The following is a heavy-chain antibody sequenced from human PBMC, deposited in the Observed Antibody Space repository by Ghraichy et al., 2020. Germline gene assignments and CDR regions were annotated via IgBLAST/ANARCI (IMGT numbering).Heavy chain of an antibody. CDR3: AGEIFGVATVDY. CDR2: IYYSGST. D-gene: IGHD3-3*01. V-gene: IGHV4-39*07. Sequence: SETLSLTCTVSGGSISSSSYYWGWIRQPPGKGLEWIGSIYYSGSTYYNPSLKSRVTISVDTSKNQFSLKLSSVTAADTAVYYCAGEIFGVATVDYWGQGTLVTVSS. J-gene: IGHJ4*02. CDR1: GGSISSSSYY.